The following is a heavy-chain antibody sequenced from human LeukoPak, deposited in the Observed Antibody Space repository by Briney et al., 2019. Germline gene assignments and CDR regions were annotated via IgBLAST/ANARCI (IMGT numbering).Heavy chain of an antibody. CDR2: INSDGSST. D-gene: IGHD3-3*01. CDR3: ARSDFAVARYYYYGMDV. V-gene: IGHV3-74*01. CDR1: GFTFSSYW. Sequence: GGSLRLSCAASGFTFSSYWMHWVRQAPGKGLVWVSRINSDGSSTGYADSVKGRFTTSRDNAKNTLYLQMNSLRAEDTAVYYCARSDFAVARYYYYGMDVWGQGTTVTVSS. J-gene: IGHJ6*02.